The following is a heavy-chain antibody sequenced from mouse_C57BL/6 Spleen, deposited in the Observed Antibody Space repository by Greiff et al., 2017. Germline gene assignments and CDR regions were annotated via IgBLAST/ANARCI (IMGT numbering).Heavy chain of an antibody. CDR1: GYTFTDYY. D-gene: IGHD2-3*01. J-gene: IGHJ4*01. CDR3: ARKGIYDGYSGAMDY. Sequence: EVQLQQSGPELVKPGASVKISCKASGYTFTDYYMNWVKQSHGKSLEWIGDINPNNGGTSYNQKFKGKATLTVDKSSSTAYMELRSLTSEDSAVYYCARKGIYDGYSGAMDYWGQGTSVTVSS. V-gene: IGHV1-26*01. CDR2: INPNNGGT.